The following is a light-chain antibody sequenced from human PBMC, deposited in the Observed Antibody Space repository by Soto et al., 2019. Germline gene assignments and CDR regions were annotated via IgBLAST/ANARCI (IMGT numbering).Light chain of an antibody. V-gene: IGKV3-20*01. CDR2: GAS. J-gene: IGKJ1*01. CDR3: QQYGGSPRT. CDR1: QSVGSIY. Sequence: DIVLTQSPGTLSLSPGERATLSCRASQSVGSIYLAWYQQKPGQAPRHLIHGASNRASGIPDRFSGSGSGTDFTLTISRLEPEDFAVYYCQQYGGSPRTFGQGTKVDIK.